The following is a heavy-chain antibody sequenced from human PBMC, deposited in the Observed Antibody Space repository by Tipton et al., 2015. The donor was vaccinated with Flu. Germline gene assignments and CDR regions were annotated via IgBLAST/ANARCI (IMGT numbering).Heavy chain of an antibody. D-gene: IGHD3-10*01. CDR2: IYHSGST. J-gene: IGHJ5*02. V-gene: IGHV4-38-2*02. CDR3: AREVLQWFREFVP. CDR1: GYSISSGYY. Sequence: LRLSCTVSGYSISSGYYWGWIRQPPGKGLEWIGSIYHSGSTYYNPSLKSRVTISVDTSKNQFSLKLSSVTAGDTAVYYCAREVLQWFREFVPWGQGTLVTVSA.